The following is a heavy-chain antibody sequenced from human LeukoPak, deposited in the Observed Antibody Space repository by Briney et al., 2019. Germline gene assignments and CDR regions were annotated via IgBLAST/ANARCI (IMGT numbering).Heavy chain of an antibody. CDR3: AISGHCSSTSCLDY. Sequence: APVKVSCKASGYTFTGYYMHWVRQAPGQGLEWMGWINPNSGGTNYAQKFQGRVTMTRDTSISTAYMELSRLRSDDTAVYYCAISGHCSSTSCLDYWGQGTLVTVSS. CDR1: GYTFTGYY. CDR2: INPNSGGT. V-gene: IGHV1-2*02. J-gene: IGHJ4*02. D-gene: IGHD2-2*01.